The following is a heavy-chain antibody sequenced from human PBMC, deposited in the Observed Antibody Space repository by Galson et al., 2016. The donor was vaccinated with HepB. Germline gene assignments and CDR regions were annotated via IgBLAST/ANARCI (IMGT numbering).Heavy chain of an antibody. CDR2: INPKNGGT. CDR3: AREGPPRLTIFGVTDLRHGMDV. D-gene: IGHD3-3*01. Sequence: SCKASGYTFSDFYMHWVRQAPGQGLEWMGWINPKNGGTNYTQKFQGWVTMTRDMSISTFYMELSRLRHDDTAVYYCAREGPPRLTIFGVTDLRHGMDVWGQGTTVTVSS. CDR1: GYTFSDFY. J-gene: IGHJ6*01. V-gene: IGHV1-2*04.